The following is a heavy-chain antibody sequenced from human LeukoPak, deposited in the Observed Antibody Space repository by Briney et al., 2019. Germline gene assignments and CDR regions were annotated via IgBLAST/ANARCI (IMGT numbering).Heavy chain of an antibody. Sequence: ASVKVSCKASGGTFSSYAISWVRQAPGQGLEWMGRIIPILGIANYAQKFQGRVTIAADKSTSTAYMELSSLRSEDTAVYYCVRAEWRGFDYWGQGTLATVSS. CDR1: GGTFSSYA. CDR2: IIPILGIA. CDR3: VRAEWRGFDY. D-gene: IGHD3-3*01. J-gene: IGHJ4*02. V-gene: IGHV1-69*04.